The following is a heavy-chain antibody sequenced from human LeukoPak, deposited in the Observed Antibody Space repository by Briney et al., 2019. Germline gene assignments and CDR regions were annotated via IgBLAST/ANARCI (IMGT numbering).Heavy chain of an antibody. CDR3: ARDLGPYCSSTSCYDNGWFDP. V-gene: IGHV4-59*01. J-gene: IGHJ5*02. Sequence: TPSETLSLTCTVSGGSISSYYWSWIRQPPGKGLEWIGYIYYSGSTNYNPSLKSRVTISVDTSKNQFSLKLSSVTAADTAVYYCARDLGPYCSSTSCYDNGWFDPWGQGTLVTVSS. D-gene: IGHD2-2*01. CDR2: IYYSGST. CDR1: GGSISSYY.